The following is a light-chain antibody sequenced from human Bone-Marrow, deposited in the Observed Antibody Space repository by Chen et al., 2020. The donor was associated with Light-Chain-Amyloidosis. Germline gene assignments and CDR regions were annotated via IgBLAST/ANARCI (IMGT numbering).Light chain of an antibody. CDR2: EVT. Sequence: QSALTQPASVSGSPGQSITVHCAGTSSDVGVYNLVSWYQQHPGKAPKHMIYEVTKRPSGVSTRFAGSKSGNTASLTISGLQAEDEADYYCCSYQGCCNPYVFGTGTKVTVL. V-gene: IGLV2-23*02. J-gene: IGLJ1*01. CDR1: SSDVGVYNL. CDR3: CSYQGCCNPYV.